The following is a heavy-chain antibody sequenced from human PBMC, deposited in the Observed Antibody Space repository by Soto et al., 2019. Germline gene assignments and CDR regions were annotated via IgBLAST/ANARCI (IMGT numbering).Heavy chain of an antibody. V-gene: IGHV4-59*01. CDR1: GGSISSYY. CDR3: ARVVGGGSGWPDAFDI. J-gene: IGHJ3*02. CDR2: IYYSGST. Sequence: PSETLSLTCTVSGGSISSYYWSWIRQPPGKGLEWIGYIYYSGSTNYNPSLKSRVTISVDTSKNQFSLKLSSVTAADTAVYYCARVVGGGSGWPDAFDIWGQGTMVTVSS. D-gene: IGHD6-19*01.